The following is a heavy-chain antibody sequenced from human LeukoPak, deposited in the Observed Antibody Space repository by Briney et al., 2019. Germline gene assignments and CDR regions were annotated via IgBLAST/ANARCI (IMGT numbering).Heavy chain of an antibody. J-gene: IGHJ4*02. CDR2: ISAYTGNT. V-gene: IGHV1-18*01. CDR3: ARAKLLLLPRDY. CDR1: GYTFTSYG. Sequence: ASVKVSCKASGYTFTSYGINWVRQAPGQRLEWMGWISAYTGNTNYAQKLQGRVTMTTDTSTSSAYMELRSLRSDDTAVYYCARAKLLLLPRDYWGQGTLVTVSS. D-gene: IGHD3-10*01.